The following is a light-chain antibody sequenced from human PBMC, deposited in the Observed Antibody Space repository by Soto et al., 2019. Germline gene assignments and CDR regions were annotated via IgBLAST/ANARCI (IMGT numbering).Light chain of an antibody. CDR2: WAS. CDR3: QQYYSTPIT. V-gene: IGKV4-1*01. CDR1: QSILYSSNNKEK. J-gene: IGKJ5*01. Sequence: DIVMTQSPDSLAVSLGERATINCKSSQSILYSSNNKEKLAWYQQKPGQPPKLLIYWASTRESGVPDRFSGSGSRTDFTLTISSLQAGDVAVYYCQQYYSTPITFGQGTRLEIK.